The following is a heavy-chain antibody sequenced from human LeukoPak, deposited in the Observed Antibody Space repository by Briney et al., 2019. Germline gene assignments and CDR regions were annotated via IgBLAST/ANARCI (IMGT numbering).Heavy chain of an antibody. D-gene: IGHD5-12*01. Sequence: ASVKVSCKASGYTLTSYYMHWVRQAPGQGLEWMGIINPSGGSTNYAQKFQCRVTMTRDMSTRTVYMELSSLRFEDTAVYYCANQEWLRFNLNAFDIWGQGTMVTVSS. CDR1: GYTLTSYY. CDR3: ANQEWLRFNLNAFDI. J-gene: IGHJ3*02. CDR2: INPSGGST. V-gene: IGHV1-46*01.